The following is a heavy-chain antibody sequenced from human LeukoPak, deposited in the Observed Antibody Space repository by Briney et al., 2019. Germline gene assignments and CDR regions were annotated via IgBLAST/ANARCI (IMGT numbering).Heavy chain of an antibody. Sequence: GGSLRLSCAASGFTFSSYNMNWARQAPGKGLEWVTSISSTSNYIYYADSVKGRFTISRDNAKNSLFLQMNSLRAEDTAVYYCARLAWANYYYDSSAYNDAFDIWGQGTMVTVSS. D-gene: IGHD3-22*01. CDR2: ISSTSNYI. V-gene: IGHV3-21*01. CDR1: GFTFSSYN. CDR3: ARLAWANYYYDSSAYNDAFDI. J-gene: IGHJ3*02.